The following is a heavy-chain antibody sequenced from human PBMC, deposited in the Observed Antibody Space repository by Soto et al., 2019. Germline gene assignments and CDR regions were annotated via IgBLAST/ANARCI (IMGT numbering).Heavy chain of an antibody. CDR1: GFTFSSYA. Sequence: GGSLRLSCAASGFTFSSYAMHWVRQAPGKGLEWVAVISYDGSNKYYADSVKGRFTISRDNSKNTLYLQMNSLRAEDTAVYYCARETTPDYGDYVGAFDIWGQGTMVTVSS. J-gene: IGHJ3*02. CDR3: ARETTPDYGDYVGAFDI. D-gene: IGHD4-17*01. CDR2: ISYDGSNK. V-gene: IGHV3-30-3*01.